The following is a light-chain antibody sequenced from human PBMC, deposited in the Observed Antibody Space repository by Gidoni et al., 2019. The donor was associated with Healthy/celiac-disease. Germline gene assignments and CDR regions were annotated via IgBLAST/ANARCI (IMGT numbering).Light chain of an antibody. Sequence: DIVLTQSPATLSLSPGERATLSCRASQSVSSYLAWYQQKPGQAPRLLIYDASNRATGIPARFSGSGSGTDFTLTISSLEPEDFAVYYCQQRSNRPTFGPGTKVDIK. V-gene: IGKV3-11*01. J-gene: IGKJ3*01. CDR1: QSVSSY. CDR2: DAS. CDR3: QQRSNRPT.